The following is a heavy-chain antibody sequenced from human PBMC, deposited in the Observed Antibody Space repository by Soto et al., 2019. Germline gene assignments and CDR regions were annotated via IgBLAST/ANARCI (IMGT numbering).Heavy chain of an antibody. J-gene: IGHJ3*02. CDR2: IGGSVADT. Sequence: GGSLRLSCAASGFNFRKSALSWVRQAPGMGLEWVSAIGGSVADTFYADSVKGRFTISRDNSKNTLYLQMNSLRAGDTAVYYCAYPLGYCSGGTCPRAFDIWGQGIMVTVSS. CDR1: GFNFRKSA. D-gene: IGHD2-15*01. CDR3: AYPLGYCSGGTCPRAFDI. V-gene: IGHV3-23*01.